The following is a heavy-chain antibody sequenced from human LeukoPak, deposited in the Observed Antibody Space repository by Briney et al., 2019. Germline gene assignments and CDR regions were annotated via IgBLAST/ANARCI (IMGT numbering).Heavy chain of an antibody. J-gene: IGHJ5*02. D-gene: IGHD4-23*01. CDR1: GYTFTSYD. Sequence: EASVKVSCKASGYTFTSYDINWVRQATGQGLEWMGWMNPNSGNTGYAQKFQGRVTMTRNTSISTAYMELSSLRSEDTAVYYCARGNRLRWYPVVRQYWFDPWGQGTLVTVSS. CDR2: MNPNSGNT. CDR3: ARGNRLRWYPVVRQYWFDP. V-gene: IGHV1-8*01.